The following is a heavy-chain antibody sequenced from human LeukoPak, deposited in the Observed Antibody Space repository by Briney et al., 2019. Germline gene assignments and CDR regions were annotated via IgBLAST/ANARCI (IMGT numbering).Heavy chain of an antibody. CDR3: ARGNYYGMDV. V-gene: IGHV4-34*01. Sequence: PSETLSLTCAVYGGSFSGYYWSWIRQPPGKGLEWIGEINHSGSTNYNPSLKSRVTISVDRSKNQFSLKLSSVTAADTAVYYCARGNYYGMDVWGQGTTVTVS. CDR2: INHSGST. J-gene: IGHJ6*02. CDR1: GGSFSGYY.